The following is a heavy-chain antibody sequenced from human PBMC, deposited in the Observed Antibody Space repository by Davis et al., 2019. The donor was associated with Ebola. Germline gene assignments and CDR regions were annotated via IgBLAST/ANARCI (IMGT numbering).Heavy chain of an antibody. CDR3: ARQLYDFWSGQDAFDI. CDR1: GGSISSYY. D-gene: IGHD3-3*01. V-gene: IGHV4-59*08. J-gene: IGHJ3*02. Sequence: PSETLSLTCTVSGGSISSYYWSWIRQPPGKGLEWIGYIYYRGSTNYNPSLKSRVTISVDTSKNQFSLKLSSVTAADTAVYYCARQLYDFWSGQDAFDIWGQGTMVTVSS. CDR2: IYYRGST.